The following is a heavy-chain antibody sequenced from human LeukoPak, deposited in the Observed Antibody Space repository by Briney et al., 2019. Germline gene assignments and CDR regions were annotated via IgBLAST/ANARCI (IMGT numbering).Heavy chain of an antibody. D-gene: IGHD5-24*01. J-gene: IGHJ4*02. CDR3: ASPARDGYNWGVGY. CDR2: IYYSGST. V-gene: IGHV4-34*01. Sequence: PSETLSLTCAVFGQSFSDHYWSWIRQPPGKGLEWIGSIYYSGSTYYNPSLKSRVTISVDTSKNQFSLKLSSVTAADTAVYYCASPARDGYNWGVGYWGQGTLVTVSS. CDR1: GQSFSDHY.